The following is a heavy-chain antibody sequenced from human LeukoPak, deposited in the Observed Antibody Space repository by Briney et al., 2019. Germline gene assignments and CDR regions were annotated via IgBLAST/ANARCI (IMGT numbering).Heavy chain of an antibody. CDR3: ARDLGGYCTNGVCYRFDY. J-gene: IGHJ4*02. CDR2: IPYDGSNK. D-gene: IGHD2-8*01. CDR1: GFTFSSYA. Sequence: GGSLRLSCAASGFTFSSYAMHWVRQAPGKGLEWVAVIPYDGSNKYYADSVKGRFTISRDNSKNTLYLQMNSLRAEDTAVYYCARDLGGYCTNGVCYRFDYWGQGTLVTVSS. V-gene: IGHV3-30*04.